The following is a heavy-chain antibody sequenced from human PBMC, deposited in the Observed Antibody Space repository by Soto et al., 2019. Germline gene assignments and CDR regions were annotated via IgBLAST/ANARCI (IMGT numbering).Heavy chain of an antibody. CDR1: GASISSAGYY. V-gene: IGHV4-31*03. CDR2: IYYSGST. Sequence: QVRLQESGPGLVKPSQTLSLTCTVSGASISSAGYYWNWLREHPGKGLEWIGYIYYSGSTYYNPSLKSRVTISVDTSTNQFSLKLSSVTAADTAVYYCARDYGGSHFDYWGQGTLVTVSS. CDR3: ARDYGGSHFDY. D-gene: IGHD2-15*01. J-gene: IGHJ4*02.